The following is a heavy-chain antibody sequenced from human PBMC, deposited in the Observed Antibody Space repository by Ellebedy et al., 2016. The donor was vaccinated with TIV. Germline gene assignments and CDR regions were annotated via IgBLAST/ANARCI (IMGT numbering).Heavy chain of an antibody. CDR2: ISGDGTST. J-gene: IGHJ6*02. CDR3: AKVRRRVPAVPPAMPLYDFYVMDV. CDR1: GFTFDDYA. V-gene: IGHV3-43*02. D-gene: IGHD2-2*01. Sequence: PGGSLRLSCAASGFTFDDYAMHWVRQAPGQGLEWVSLISGDGTSTYYADSVKGRFTISRDNSKDSLYLQMNNLRTEDTALFYCAKVRRRVPAVPPAMPLYDFYVMDVWGQGTTVTVSS.